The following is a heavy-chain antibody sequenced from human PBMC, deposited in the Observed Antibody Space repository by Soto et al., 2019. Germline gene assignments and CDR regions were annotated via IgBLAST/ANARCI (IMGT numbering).Heavy chain of an antibody. CDR3: ARFRFXCSGAGCKNRESGGVDP. V-gene: IGHV4-59*01. CDR2: IYYTGST. D-gene: IGHD2-15*01. Sequence: PSETLSLTCTVSGDSINYFYWTWIRQSPGKGLEWIGHIYYTGSTSYNPSLKSRVTISVDTSKNQFSLSLNSLTAADTAVYFCARFRFXCSGAGCKNRESGGVDPWGQGIPVTVSS. J-gene: IGHJ5*02. CDR1: GDSINYFY.